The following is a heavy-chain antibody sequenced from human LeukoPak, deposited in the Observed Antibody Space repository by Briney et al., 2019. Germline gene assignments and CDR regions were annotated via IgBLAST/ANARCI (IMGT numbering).Heavy chain of an antibody. V-gene: IGHV4-61*08. D-gene: IGHD2-15*01. Sequence: PSETLSLTCTVSGGSISSDDYYWSWIRQPPGKGLEWIGYIYYSGSTNYNPSLKSRVTISVDTSKNQFSLKLNSVTAADTAVYYCARSYCSGGSCHVAGMDVWGKGTTVTVSS. CDR1: GGSISSDDYY. CDR3: ARSYCSGGSCHVAGMDV. J-gene: IGHJ6*04. CDR2: IYYSGST.